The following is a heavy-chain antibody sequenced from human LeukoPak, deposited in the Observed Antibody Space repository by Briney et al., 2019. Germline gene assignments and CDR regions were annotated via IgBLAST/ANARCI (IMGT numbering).Heavy chain of an antibody. CDR2: IKSKTDGGTT. V-gene: IGHV3-15*01. CDR3: TRHLATGSYNWFDP. D-gene: IGHD2-15*01. CDR1: GFTFSNAW. J-gene: IGHJ5*02. Sequence: PGGSLRLSCAASGFTFSNAWMSWVRQAPGKGLEWVGRIKSKTDGGTTDYAAPVKGRFTISRDDSKNTLYLQMNSLKTEDTAVYYCTRHLATGSYNWFDPWGQGTLVTVSS.